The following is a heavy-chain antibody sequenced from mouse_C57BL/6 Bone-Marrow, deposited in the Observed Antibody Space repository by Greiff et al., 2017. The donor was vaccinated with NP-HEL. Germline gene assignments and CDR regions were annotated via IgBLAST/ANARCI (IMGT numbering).Heavy chain of an antibody. D-gene: IGHD2-4*01. J-gene: IGHJ3*01. Sequence: EVKLVESGGGLVKPGGSLKLSCAASGFTFSSYAMCWVRQTPEKRLEWVATISDGGSYTYYPDNVKGRFTISRDNAKNNLYLQMSHLKSEDTAMYYCARVYYDYWFAYWGQGTLVTVSA. CDR1: GFTFSSYA. V-gene: IGHV5-4*03. CDR3: ARVYYDYWFAY. CDR2: ISDGGSYT.